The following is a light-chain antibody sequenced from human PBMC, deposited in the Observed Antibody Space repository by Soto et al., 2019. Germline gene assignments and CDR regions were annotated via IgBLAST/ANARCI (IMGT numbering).Light chain of an antibody. CDR1: ESISDW. J-gene: IGKJ1*01. CDR2: KAS. CDR3: QQYNVYPIT. Sequence: DIQMTQSPSTLSASVGDRVTITCRASESISDWLAWYQQKPGKAPNLLIQKASTLKSGVPSRFSGSGSGTEFTLTIGSLQPDDFATYYCQQYNVYPITFGQGTQVEVK. V-gene: IGKV1-5*03.